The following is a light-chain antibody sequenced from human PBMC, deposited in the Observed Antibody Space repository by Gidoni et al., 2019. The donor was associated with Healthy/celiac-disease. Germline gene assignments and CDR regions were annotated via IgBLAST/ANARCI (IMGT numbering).Light chain of an antibody. V-gene: IGLV2-14*01. CDR2: EVS. CDR1: SSDVGGYNY. CDR3: SSYTSSSTLDVV. J-gene: IGLJ2*01. Sequence: QSALTQPASVSGSPGQSITISCTATSSDVGGYNYVSLYQRHPGKVPKLMIYEVSNRPSGVANRFSGSKTGNTASLTISGLQAGDEADYYCSSYTSSSTLDVVFGGGTKLTVL.